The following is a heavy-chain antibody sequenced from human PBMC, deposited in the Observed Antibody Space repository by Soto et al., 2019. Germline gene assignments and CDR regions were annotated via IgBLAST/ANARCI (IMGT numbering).Heavy chain of an antibody. Sequence: SETHPLTSTVSGGTSIGYYGSWIRQPTGKGLEWFGYMYNTGSTVYNPSFKSRVTISVDTSKNQFSLKLNSVTAADTAVYYCARDLWGYCGTDCYPLDVWGQGTTVTVSS. CDR2: MYNTGST. CDR3: ARDLWGYCGTDCYPLDV. CDR1: GGTSIGYY. D-gene: IGHD2-21*02. V-gene: IGHV4-59*01. J-gene: IGHJ6*02.